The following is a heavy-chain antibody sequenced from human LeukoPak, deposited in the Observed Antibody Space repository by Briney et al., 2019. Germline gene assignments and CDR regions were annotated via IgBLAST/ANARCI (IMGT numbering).Heavy chain of an antibody. CDR2: ISVYNGNT. CDR1: GGTFSSYA. D-gene: IGHD5-12*01. V-gene: IGHV1-18*01. Sequence: ASVKVSCKASGGTFSSYAISWVRQAPGQGLEWMGWISVYNGNTKYAQKFQGRVSMTTDTSTSTAYMELRSLRSDDTAVYYCARGLGNSGYDRLGYQYYYMDVWAKGPRSPSP. CDR3: ARGLGNSGYDRLGYQYYYMDV. J-gene: IGHJ6*03.